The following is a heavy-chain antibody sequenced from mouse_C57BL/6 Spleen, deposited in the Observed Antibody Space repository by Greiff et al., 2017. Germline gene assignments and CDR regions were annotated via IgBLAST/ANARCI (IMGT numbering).Heavy chain of an antibody. Sequence: QVQLQQSGAELVKPGASVKISCKASGYAFSSYWMNWVKQRPGKGLEWIGQIYPGDGDTNYNGKFKGKATLTADKSSSTAYMQLSSLTSEDSAVXFCAREWVITTVVYFDYWGQGTTLTVSS. D-gene: IGHD1-1*01. J-gene: IGHJ2*01. V-gene: IGHV1-80*01. CDR1: GYAFSSYW. CDR3: AREWVITTVVYFDY. CDR2: IYPGDGDT.